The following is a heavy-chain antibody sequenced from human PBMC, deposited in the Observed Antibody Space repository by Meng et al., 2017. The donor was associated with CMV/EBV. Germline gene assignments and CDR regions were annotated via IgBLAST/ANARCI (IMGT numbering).Heavy chain of an antibody. J-gene: IGHJ4*02. D-gene: IGHD6-19*01. CDR2: ISYDGSNK. Sequence: GESLKISCAASGFTFSSYAMHWVRQAPGKGLEWVAVISYDGSNKYYADSVKGRFTISRDNSKNTLYLQMNSLRAEDTAVYYCARDRSRYSSGWLLDYWGQGTLVTVSS. V-gene: IGHV3-30-3*01. CDR1: GFTFSSYA. CDR3: ARDRSRYSSGWLLDY.